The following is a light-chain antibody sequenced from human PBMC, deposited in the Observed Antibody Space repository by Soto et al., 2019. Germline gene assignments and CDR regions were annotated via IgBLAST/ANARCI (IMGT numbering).Light chain of an antibody. CDR1: ASNIGSNF. J-gene: IGLJ2*01. CDR2: TNS. V-gene: IGLV1-44*01. CDR3: STWYDNVTGPV. Sequence: QSVLTQPPSASGPPGQRVTISCSGRASNIGSNFVSWYQVVPGTAPKLLIYTNSHRPSGVPDRFSGSRSGTSASLDISGLQSDDEADYFCSTWYDNVTGPVFGGGTKLTVL.